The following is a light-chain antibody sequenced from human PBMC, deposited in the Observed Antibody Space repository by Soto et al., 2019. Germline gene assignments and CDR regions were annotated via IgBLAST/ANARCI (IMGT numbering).Light chain of an antibody. CDR3: HSYDVSLRGPA. V-gene: IGLV1-40*01. J-gene: IGLJ2*01. Sequence: QSVLTQPPSLSGAPGQRVTISCTGSRSNIGAGYDVHWYQHLPGTAPKVLIFDNSNRPSGVPDRFSGSKSGTSASLAITGIQAEDEAVYYCHSYDVSLRGPAFGGGTKVTVL. CDR2: DNS. CDR1: RSNIGAGYD.